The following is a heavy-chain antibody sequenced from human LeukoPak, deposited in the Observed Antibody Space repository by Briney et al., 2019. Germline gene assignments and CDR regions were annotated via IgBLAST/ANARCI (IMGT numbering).Heavy chain of an antibody. V-gene: IGHV4-31*03. Sequence: PSETLSLTCTVSGGSISSGGYYWSWIRQHPGKGLEWMGYIYYSGSTYYNPSLKRRVTIPVDTSKNQFSLKLSSVTAADTAVYYCARYYYDSSGYYSLDYWGQGTLVTVSS. D-gene: IGHD3-22*01. CDR1: GGSISSGGYY. J-gene: IGHJ4*02. CDR2: IYYSGST. CDR3: ARYYYDSSGYYSLDY.